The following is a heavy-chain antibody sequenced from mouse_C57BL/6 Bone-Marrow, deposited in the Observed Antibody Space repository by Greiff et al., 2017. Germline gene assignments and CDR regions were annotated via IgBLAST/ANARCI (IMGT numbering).Heavy chain of an antibody. J-gene: IGHJ2*01. D-gene: IGHD3-1*01. CDR1: GYTFTSYW. CDR2: IDPSDSYT. Sequence: QVHVKQPGAELVRPGTSVKLSCKASGYTFTSYWMHWVKQRPGQGLEWIGVIDPSDSYTNYNQKFKGKATLTVDTASSTAYMQLSSLTSEDSAVYYCARSGDSYYFDYWDQGTTLTVTS. V-gene: IGHV1-59*01. CDR3: ARSGDSYYFDY.